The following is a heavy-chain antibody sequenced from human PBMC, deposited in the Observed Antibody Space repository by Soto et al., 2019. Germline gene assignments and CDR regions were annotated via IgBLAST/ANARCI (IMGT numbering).Heavy chain of an antibody. D-gene: IGHD5-18*01. CDR2: IYTTGIS. CDR3: AGAAYNYGPFDS. V-gene: IGHV4-4*07. CDR1: GDSTSTYY. J-gene: IGHJ4*02. Sequence: QVQLQESGPGLVKPSETLSLTCTFSGDSTSTYYWNWIRQPAGKGLEWIGRIYTTGISNYNPSLESRSAISVDTSKNLFFLKLSSVTAADTAVYYCAGAAYNYGPFDSWCQGTLVTVSS.